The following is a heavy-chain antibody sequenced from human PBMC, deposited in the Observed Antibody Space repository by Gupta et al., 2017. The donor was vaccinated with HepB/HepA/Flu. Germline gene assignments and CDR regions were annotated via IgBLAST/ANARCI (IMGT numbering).Heavy chain of an antibody. CDR1: GGSINSGRYY. CDR2: IYYSGGS. D-gene: IGHD4-23*01. J-gene: IGHJ5*02. Sequence: QVQLQESGPGLVKSSQTLSLPCTVSGGSINSGRYYWSWIRQHPGKGLEWIGYIYYSGGSYYNPSLKSRVTISIDTSKKQFSLKLSSVTAADTAIYYCAREVVGGNWFDPWGQGTLVTVSS. CDR3: AREVVGGNWFDP. V-gene: IGHV4-31*03.